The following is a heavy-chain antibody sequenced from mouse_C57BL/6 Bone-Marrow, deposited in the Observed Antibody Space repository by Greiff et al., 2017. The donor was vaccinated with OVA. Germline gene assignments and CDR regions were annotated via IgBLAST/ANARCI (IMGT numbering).Heavy chain of an antibody. V-gene: IGHV1-9*01. D-gene: IGHD2-4*01. CDR3: ASIYYDYGRPLYWYFDV. Sequence: VQLQQSGAELMKPGASVKLSCKATGYTFTGYWIEWVKQRPGHGLEWIGEILPGSGSTNYNEKFQGQATFTADTSSNTAYMQLSSLTTEDSAIYYCASIYYDYGRPLYWYFDVWGTGTTVTVSS. J-gene: IGHJ1*03. CDR1: GYTFTGYW. CDR2: ILPGSGST.